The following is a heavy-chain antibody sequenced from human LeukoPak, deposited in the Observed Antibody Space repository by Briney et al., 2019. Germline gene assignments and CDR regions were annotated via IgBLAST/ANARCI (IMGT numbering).Heavy chain of an antibody. D-gene: IGHD6-13*01. J-gene: IGHJ6*02. CDR2: FDPEDGET. CDR1: GYTLTELS. CDR3: ATVVAAGDYYYYGMDV. Sequence: ASVKVSCKVSGYTLTELSMHWVRQAPGKGLEWMGGFDPEDGETIYAQKFQGRVTMTEDTSTDTAYMELSSLRSEDTAVYYCATVVAAGDYYYYGMDVWGQGTTVTVSS. V-gene: IGHV1-24*01.